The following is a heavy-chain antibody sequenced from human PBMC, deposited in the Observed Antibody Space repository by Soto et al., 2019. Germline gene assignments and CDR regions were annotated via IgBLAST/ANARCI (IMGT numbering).Heavy chain of an antibody. CDR2: IYSAGST. CDR1: GFTVSSDY. CDR3: ARASGSRLFDY. Sequence: EVQLVESGGGLIQPGGSLRLSCAASGFTVSSDYMSWVRQAPGKGLEWVSVIYSAGSTYYADSVKGRFTISRDNSKNTLYLQMNSLRAEDTAVYYYARASGSRLFDYWGQGTLVSVSS. J-gene: IGHJ4*02. D-gene: IGHD1-26*01. V-gene: IGHV3-53*01.